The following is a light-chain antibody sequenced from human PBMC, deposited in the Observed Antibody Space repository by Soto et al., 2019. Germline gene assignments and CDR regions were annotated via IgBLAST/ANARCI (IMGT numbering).Light chain of an antibody. Sequence: QSALTQPASVSGSPGQSITISCTGTSNDIGTYNYVSWYQHHPDKAPKLMIYDVSHRPSGVSNRFSGSKSGNTASLTISGIQSEDQADYDCSSYTSSPNNVFGTGTKGTVL. J-gene: IGLJ1*01. V-gene: IGLV2-14*03. CDR2: DVS. CDR3: SSYTSSPNNV. CDR1: SNDIGTYNY.